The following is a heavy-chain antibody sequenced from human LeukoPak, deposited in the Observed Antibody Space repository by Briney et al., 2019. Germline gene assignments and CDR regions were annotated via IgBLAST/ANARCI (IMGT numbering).Heavy chain of an antibody. CDR1: GFTFSSYE. D-gene: IGHD6-13*01. J-gene: IGHJ4*02. CDR2: ISSGGSAK. V-gene: IGHV3-48*03. CDR3: ARVDPIGAAET. Sequence: GGSLRLSCAASGFTFSSYEINWVRQAPGKGLEWVSYISSGGSAKYYADSVKGRFTISRDNAKKSLSLQMNSLRVEDTGIYYCARVDPIGAAETWGQGTLVTVSS.